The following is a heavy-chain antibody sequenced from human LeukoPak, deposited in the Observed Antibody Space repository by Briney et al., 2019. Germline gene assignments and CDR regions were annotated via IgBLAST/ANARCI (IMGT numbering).Heavy chain of an antibody. Sequence: PSETLSLTCAVSGGSFSGNYWSWIRQPPGKGLEWIGEINHSGSTNYNPSLKSRVTISVDTSKNQFSLKLSSVTAADTAVYYCARGSPNLDYWGQGTLVTVSS. V-gene: IGHV4-34*01. CDR1: GGSFSGNY. CDR2: INHSGST. CDR3: ARGSPNLDY. J-gene: IGHJ4*02. D-gene: IGHD1-14*01.